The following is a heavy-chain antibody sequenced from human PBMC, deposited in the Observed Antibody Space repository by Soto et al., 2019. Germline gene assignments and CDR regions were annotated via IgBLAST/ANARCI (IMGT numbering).Heavy chain of an antibody. CDR2: IDPRDSYR. Sequence: PGESLKISCKGSGDSFLDYWISWVRQMPGKGLEWMGRIDPRDSYRTYSPSFQGHVTISVDKSITTAYLRWSSLKASDTAIYYCARHRMRTTKYAMDVCGRGAPVTVSS. V-gene: IGHV5-10-1*01. CDR1: GDSFLDYW. J-gene: IGHJ6*02. D-gene: IGHD2-8*01. CDR3: ARHRMRTTKYAMDV.